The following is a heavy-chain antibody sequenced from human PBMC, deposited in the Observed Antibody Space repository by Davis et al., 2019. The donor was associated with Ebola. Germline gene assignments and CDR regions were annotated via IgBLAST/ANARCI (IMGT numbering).Heavy chain of an antibody. J-gene: IGHJ6*02. V-gene: IGHV1-18*01. CDR3: ARDGPDYYGLDV. CDR1: GYTFASYG. Sequence: ASVKVSCKASGYTFASYGVSWVRQAPGRGLEWMGWISAYDGYTNYAQKFQGRVTITRDTSTSTVYMEVTRLRSDDTAVYYCARDGPDYYGLDVWGQGTAVTVSS. CDR2: ISAYDGYT.